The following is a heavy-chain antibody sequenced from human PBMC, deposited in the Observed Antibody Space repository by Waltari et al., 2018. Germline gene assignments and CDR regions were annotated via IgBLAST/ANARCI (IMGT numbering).Heavy chain of an antibody. CDR2: IYHSGST. CDR1: GYSISSGYY. CDR3: ARIPTIAAAGWFDP. Sequence: QVQLQESGPGLVKPSETLSLTCAVSGYSISSGYYWGWIRQPPGKGLEWIGSIYHSGSTYYNPSLKGRVTISVDTSKNQFSLKLSSVTAADTAVYYCARIPTIAAAGWFDPWGQGTLVTVSS. D-gene: IGHD6-13*01. V-gene: IGHV4-38-2*01. J-gene: IGHJ5*02.